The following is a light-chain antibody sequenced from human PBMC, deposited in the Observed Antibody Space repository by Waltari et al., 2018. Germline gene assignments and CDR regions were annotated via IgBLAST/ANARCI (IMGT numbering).Light chain of an antibody. CDR3: QAWDSSTAWKV. CDR2: QDN. CDR1: KLGDKF. J-gene: IGLJ1*01. V-gene: IGLV3-1*01. Sequence: SYDLTQPPSVSVSPGQTASITCSGDKLGDKFVSWYQQKPGQSPVLVIYQDNKRPSGIPERFSGSNAVNTATLTLSGTQAMDEADYYCQAWDSSTAWKVFGTGTKVTVL.